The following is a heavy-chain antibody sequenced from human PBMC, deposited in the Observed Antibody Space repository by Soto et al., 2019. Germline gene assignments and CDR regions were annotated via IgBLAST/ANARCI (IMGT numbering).Heavy chain of an antibody. J-gene: IGHJ4*03. CDR1: GFSLSTSGVG. D-gene: IGHD6-13*01. CDR3: AHRHNPGGSMWYYFDY. Sequence: SGPTLVNHTQTLTLTCTFSGFSLSTSGVGVGWIRQPPGKALEWLALIYWNDDKRYSPSLKSRLTITKDTSKNQVVLTMTNMDPVDTATYYCAHRHNPGGSMWYYFDYWGQGTTVTVSS. CDR2: IYWNDDK. V-gene: IGHV2-5*01.